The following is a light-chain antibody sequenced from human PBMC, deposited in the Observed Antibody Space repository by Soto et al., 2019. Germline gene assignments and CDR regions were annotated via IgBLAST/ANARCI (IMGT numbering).Light chain of an antibody. J-gene: IGKJ3*01. V-gene: IGKV1-8*01. Sequence: IRMTQSPSSLSASTGDRVTITFRASQGIGTYVAWYQQKPGRGPTLLIYGASTLQSGVPSRFSGSGSGTDFTLTISCLKSEDFATYYCQQYDSYPLNFGPGTKVDIK. CDR3: QQYDSYPLN. CDR2: GAS. CDR1: QGIGTY.